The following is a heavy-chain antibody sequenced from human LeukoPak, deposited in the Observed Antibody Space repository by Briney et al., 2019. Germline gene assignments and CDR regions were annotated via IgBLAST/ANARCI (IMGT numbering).Heavy chain of an antibody. CDR2: ISYDGTNK. Sequence: GGSLRLSCAASGFTFTTYALFWVRQAPGMGLEWVATISYDGTNKWYADSVKGRFTFSRDNSKNTVYLQMNSLRPEDTAVYYCARGGDYGPFDYWGQGTLVTVSS. CDR1: GFTFTTYA. D-gene: IGHD4-17*01. V-gene: IGHV3-30-3*01. J-gene: IGHJ4*02. CDR3: ARGGDYGPFDY.